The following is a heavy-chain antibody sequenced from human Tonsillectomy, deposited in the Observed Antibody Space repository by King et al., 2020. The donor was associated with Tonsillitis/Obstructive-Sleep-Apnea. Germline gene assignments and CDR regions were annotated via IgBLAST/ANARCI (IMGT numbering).Heavy chain of an antibody. CDR2: ISGTGSTI. CDR3: ARESVYYYYMDV. CDR1: GFTFSSYS. J-gene: IGHJ6*03. V-gene: IGHV3-48*02. Sequence: VQLVESGGGLVQPGGSLRLSCAVTGFTFSSYSMNWGRQAPGRGLEWVSYISGTGSTIYYADSVKGRITISRDNANNSLYLQMNSLRDDDTAVYYCARESVYYYYMDVWGKGTTVTVSS.